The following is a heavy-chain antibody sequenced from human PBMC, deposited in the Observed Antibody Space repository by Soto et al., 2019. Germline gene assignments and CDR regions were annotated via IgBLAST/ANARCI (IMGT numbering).Heavy chain of an antibody. CDR1: GFTFSSYS. V-gene: IGHV3-21*01. Sequence: GGSLRLSCAASGFTFSSYSMNWVRQAPGKGLEWVSSISSSSSYIYYADSVKGRFTISRDNAKNSLYLQMNSLRAEDTAVYYCARDTRKYDFQSWSYYFDYWGQGTLVTVSS. CDR2: ISSSSSYI. D-gene: IGHD3-3*01. J-gene: IGHJ4*02. CDR3: ARDTRKYDFQSWSYYFDY.